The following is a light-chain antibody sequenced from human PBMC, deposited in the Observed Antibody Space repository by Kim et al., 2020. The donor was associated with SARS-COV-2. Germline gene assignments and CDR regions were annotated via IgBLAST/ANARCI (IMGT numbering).Light chain of an antibody. CDR2: SAS. CDR3: QQYDTSPFT. Sequence: LAPGERATLSCRAIQSVGSRYLAWYQQKAGQAPSLLINSASFRAIGIPDRFRGSGSETDFSLIISRLGPGDCAVYYGQQYDTSPFTFGQGTKLEI. J-gene: IGKJ2*01. CDR1: QSVGSRY. V-gene: IGKV3-20*01.